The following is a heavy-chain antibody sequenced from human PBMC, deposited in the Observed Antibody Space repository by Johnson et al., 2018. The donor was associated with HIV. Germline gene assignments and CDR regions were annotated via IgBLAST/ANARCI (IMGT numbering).Heavy chain of an antibody. J-gene: IGHJ3*02. CDR2: ISGGGDYR. CDR1: GFTFSSYA. Sequence: VHLVESGGGLVQPGGSLRLSCAASGFTFSSYALSWVRHAPGKGLEWVSDISGGGDYRNSADSVKGRFTISRENAKNSLYLQMNSLRAEDTAVYYCAREGGDDAFDIWGQGTMVTVSS. D-gene: IGHD1-26*01. CDR3: AREGGDDAFDI. V-gene: IGHV3-23*04.